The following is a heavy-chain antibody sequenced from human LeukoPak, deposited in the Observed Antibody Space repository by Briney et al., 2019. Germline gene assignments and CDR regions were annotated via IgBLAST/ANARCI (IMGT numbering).Heavy chain of an antibody. CDR2: ISAYNGNT. V-gene: IGHV1-18*01. CDR3: ARDHPPITGTTVNWFDP. J-gene: IGHJ5*02. CDR1: GYTFTSYG. D-gene: IGHD1-7*01. Sequence: GASVKVSCKASGYTFTSYGISWVRQAPGQGLEWMGWISAYNGNTNYAQKLQGRVTMTTDTSTSTAYMELRSLRSDDTAVYYCARDHPPITGTTVNWFDPWGQGTLVTVSS.